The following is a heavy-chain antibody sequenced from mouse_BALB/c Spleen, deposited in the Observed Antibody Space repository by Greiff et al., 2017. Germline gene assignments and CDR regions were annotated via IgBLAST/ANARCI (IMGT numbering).Heavy chain of an antibody. V-gene: IGHV5-17*02. J-gene: IGHJ4*01. D-gene: IGHD3-1*01. CDR3: ARTAGPYAMDY. CDR1: GFTFSSFG. Sequence: EVQLVESGGGLVKPGGSRKLSCAASGFTFSSFGMHWVRQAPEKGLEWVAYISSGSSTIYYADTVKGRFTISRDNPKNTLFLQMTSLRSEDTAMYYCARTAGPYAMDYWGQGTAVTVSS. CDR2: ISSGSSTI.